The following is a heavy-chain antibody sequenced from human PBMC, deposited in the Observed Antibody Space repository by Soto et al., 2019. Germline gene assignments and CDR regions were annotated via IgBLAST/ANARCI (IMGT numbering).Heavy chain of an antibody. V-gene: IGHV5-51*01. CDR3: ASLPGDTAMVNLGAFDI. CDR1: GYSFTSYW. J-gene: IGHJ3*02. D-gene: IGHD5-18*01. CDR2: ICPGDSDT. Sequence: GESLKISCKGSGYSFTSYWIGWVRQMPGKGLEWMGIICPGDSDTRYSPSFQGQVTISADKSISTAYLQWSSLKASDTAMYYCASLPGDTAMVNLGAFDIWGQGTMVTVSS.